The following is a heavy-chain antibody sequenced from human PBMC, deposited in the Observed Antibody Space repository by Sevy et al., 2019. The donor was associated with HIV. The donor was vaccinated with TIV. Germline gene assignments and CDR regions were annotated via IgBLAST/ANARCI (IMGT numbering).Heavy chain of an antibody. CDR1: GFSLSTTGVG. J-gene: IGHJ4*02. CDR2: FSWNDDK. V-gene: IGHV2-5*01. Sequence: SGPTLVKPTETLTLTCTFSGFSLSTTGVGVGWIRKPPGKALEWLALFSWNDDKRYSPSLKSRLTITKDTSKNQVVLTMPNMDPVDTATYYCAHTDGIELRPTYWGQGTLVTVSS. D-gene: IGHD6-6*01. CDR3: AHTDGIELRPTY.